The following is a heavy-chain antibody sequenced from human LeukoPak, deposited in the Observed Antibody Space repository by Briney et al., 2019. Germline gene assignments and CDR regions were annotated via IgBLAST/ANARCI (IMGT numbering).Heavy chain of an antibody. D-gene: IGHD3-16*01. CDR3: ARDRAVTQVWVEFDS. V-gene: IGHV3-74*01. CDR1: GFTLSSYW. J-gene: IGHJ5*01. Sequence: GGSLRLSCAASGFTLSSYWMYWVRQAPGKGLVWVSQINSDGSSTSYADSVKGRFTISRDNSKNTIYLQMNRLRVEDTAVYFCARDRAVTQVWVEFDSWGQGTQVTVSS. CDR2: INSDGSST.